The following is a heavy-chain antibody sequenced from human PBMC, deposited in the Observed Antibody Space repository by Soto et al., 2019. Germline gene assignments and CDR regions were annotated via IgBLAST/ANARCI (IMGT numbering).Heavy chain of an antibody. Sequence: QVQVVQSGVEVRRPGSSVKVSCKASGDTFKNGVISWVRQAPGQGLEWMGGIIPIFGTTDLAQRFQGRLTITTDESTTTAYMELSRLRSEDTATYYCAAELGFGKLSVVWGQGTTVIVSS. D-gene: IGHD3-10*01. CDR1: GDTFKNGV. CDR2: IIPIFGTT. J-gene: IGHJ6*02. CDR3: AAELGFGKLSVV. V-gene: IGHV1-69*01.